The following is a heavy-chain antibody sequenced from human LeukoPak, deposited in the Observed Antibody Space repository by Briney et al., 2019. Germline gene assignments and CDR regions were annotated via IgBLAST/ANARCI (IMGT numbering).Heavy chain of an antibody. D-gene: IGHD6-13*01. CDR1: GFTFTSYS. J-gene: IGHJ4*02. CDR3: AGGVFRIAAAGMDDY. CDR2: ISSRSSYT. Sequence: PGGSLRLSCAASGFTFTSYSMSWVRQAPGKGLEWVSSISSRSSYTYYADSVKGRFTISRDNAKNSLYLQMNSLRAEDTAVYYCAGGVFRIAAAGMDDYWGQGTLVTVSS. V-gene: IGHV3-21*01.